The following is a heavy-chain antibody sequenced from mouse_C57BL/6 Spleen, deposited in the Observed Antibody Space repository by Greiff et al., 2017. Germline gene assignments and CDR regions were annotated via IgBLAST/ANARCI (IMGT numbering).Heavy chain of an antibody. V-gene: IGHV1-52*01. CDR3: ARKRDGSYFDY. Sequence: QVQLQQPGAELVRPGSSVKLSCKASGYTFTSYWMHWVKQRPIQGLEWIGNIDPSDSETNYNQKFKDKATLTVDKSSSTAYMQLSSLTSEDSAVYYCARKRDGSYFDYWGQGTTLTVSS. J-gene: IGHJ2*01. D-gene: IGHD3-3*01. CDR2: IDPSDSET. CDR1: GYTFTSYW.